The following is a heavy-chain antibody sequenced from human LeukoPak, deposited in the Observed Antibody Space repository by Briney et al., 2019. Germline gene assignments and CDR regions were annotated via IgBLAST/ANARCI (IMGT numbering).Heavy chain of an antibody. V-gene: IGHV4-61*05. CDR3: ARWGRTTGYFDY. Sequence: PSETLSLTCTVSGGSISSSSYYWGWIRQPPGKGLEWIGYIYYSGSTNYNPSLKSRVTISVDTSKNQFSLKLSSVTAADTAVYYCARWGRTTGYFDYWGQGTLVTVSS. D-gene: IGHD1-1*01. CDR1: GGSISSSSYY. J-gene: IGHJ4*02. CDR2: IYYSGST.